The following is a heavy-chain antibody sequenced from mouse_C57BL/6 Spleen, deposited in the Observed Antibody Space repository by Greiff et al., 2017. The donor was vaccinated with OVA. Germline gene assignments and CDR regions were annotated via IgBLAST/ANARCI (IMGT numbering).Heavy chain of an antibody. Sequence: VQLQQSGPELVKPGASVKISCKASGYTFTDYYINWVKQRPGQGPEWIGWIYPGSGNTKYNEKFKGKATLTVDTSSSTAYMQLSSLTSEDSAVYFCARGTYFDYWGQGTTLTVSS. J-gene: IGHJ2*01. V-gene: IGHV1-84*01. D-gene: IGHD3-3*01. CDR3: ARGTYFDY. CDR1: GYTFTDYY. CDR2: IYPGSGNT.